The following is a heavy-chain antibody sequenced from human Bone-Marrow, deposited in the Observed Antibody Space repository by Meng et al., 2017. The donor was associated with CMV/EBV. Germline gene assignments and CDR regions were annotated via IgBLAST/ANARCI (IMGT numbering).Heavy chain of an antibody. J-gene: IGHJ6*02. CDR2: IYYSGST. CDR1: GGSFSGYY. V-gene: IGHV4-34*09. Sequence: LRLSCAVYGGSFSGYYWSWIRQPPGKGLEWIGYIYYSGSTYYNPSLKSRVTISVDTSQRQFSLKLTSVTAADTAVYYCARGGRCGSTSCYYYYGMDVWGQGATVTVSS. D-gene: IGHD2-2*01. CDR3: ARGGRCGSTSCYYYYGMDV.